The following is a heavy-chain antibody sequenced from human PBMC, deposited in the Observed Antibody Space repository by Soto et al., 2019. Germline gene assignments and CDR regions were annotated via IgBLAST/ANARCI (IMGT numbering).Heavy chain of an antibody. D-gene: IGHD6-6*01. CDR3: AKDTSSTSASRFDS. J-gene: IGHJ4*01. CDR2: ITWDGGST. V-gene: IGHV3-43*01. CDR1: GFIFDDYT. Sequence: PGGSLRLSCAASGFIFDDYTMHWVRQAPGKGLEWVSLITWDGGSTYYADSVKGRFTISRDNSKNSLYLQMDSLRTEDTALFYCAKDTSSTSASRFDSWGHGTLVTSP.